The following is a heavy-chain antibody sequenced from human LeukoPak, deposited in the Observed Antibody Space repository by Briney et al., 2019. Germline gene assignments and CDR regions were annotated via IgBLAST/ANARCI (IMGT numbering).Heavy chain of an antibody. D-gene: IGHD1-26*01. J-gene: IGHJ4*02. Sequence: ASVKVSCKASGYTFTSYGISWVRQAPGQGLEWMGGIIPIFGTVNYAQKFQGRVTITADESTSTAYMELSSLRSEDTAVYYCALGVGATSRPSEYWGQGTLVTVSS. CDR3: ALGVGATSRPSEY. V-gene: IGHV1-69*13. CDR2: IIPIFGTV. CDR1: GYTFTSYG.